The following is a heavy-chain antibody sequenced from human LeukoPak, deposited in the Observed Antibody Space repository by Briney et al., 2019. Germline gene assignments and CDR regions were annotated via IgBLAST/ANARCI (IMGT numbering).Heavy chain of an antibody. D-gene: IGHD3-10*01. V-gene: IGHV1-2*02. CDR1: GYTFTGYY. Sequence: ASVKVSCKASGYTFTGYYMHWVRQAPGQGLEWMGCINPNSGGTNYAQKFQGRVTMTRGTSISTAYMELSRLRSDDTAVYYCARRAVRGVMGIDYWGEGTLVTVSS. J-gene: IGHJ4*02. CDR3: ARRAVRGVMGIDY. CDR2: INPNSGGT.